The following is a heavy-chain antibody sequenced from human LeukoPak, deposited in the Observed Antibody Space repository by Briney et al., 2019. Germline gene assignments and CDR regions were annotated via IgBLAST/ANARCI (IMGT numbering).Heavy chain of an antibody. CDR1: GGSISSHY. V-gene: IGHV4-59*11. Sequence: SETLSLTCTVSGGSISSHYWSWIRQPPGKGLEWIGYIYHSGSTNYNPSLKSRVTISVDTSKNQFSLKLSSVTAADTAVYYCARVMIEGLFDYWGQGTLVTVSS. D-gene: IGHD3-22*01. J-gene: IGHJ4*02. CDR2: IYHSGST. CDR3: ARVMIEGLFDY.